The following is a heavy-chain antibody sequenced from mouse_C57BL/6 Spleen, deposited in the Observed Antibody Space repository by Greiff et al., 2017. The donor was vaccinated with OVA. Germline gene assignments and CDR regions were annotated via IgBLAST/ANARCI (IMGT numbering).Heavy chain of an antibody. CDR1: GFSFSDYY. D-gene: IGHD1-1*01. J-gene: IGHJ3*01. CDR2: INYDGSST. CDR3: ARDYDGSSYGIAY. Sequence: EVQVVESVGGLVQPGCSMKLSCTASGFSFSDYYMAWVRQAPEKGLEWVANINYDGSSTYYLDSLKSRFIISRDNAKNILYLQMSSLKSEDTATYYCARDYDGSSYGIAYWGQRTLVTVSA. V-gene: IGHV5-16*01.